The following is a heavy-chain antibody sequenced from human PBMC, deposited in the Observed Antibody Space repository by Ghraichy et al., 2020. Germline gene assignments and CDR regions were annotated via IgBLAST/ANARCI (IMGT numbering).Heavy chain of an antibody. CDR3: ARDQGYSSSWYDY. V-gene: IGHV1-69*04. CDR1: GGTFSSYA. D-gene: IGHD6-13*01. J-gene: IGHJ4*02. Sequence: SVKVSCKASGGTFSSYAISWVRQAPGQGLEWMGRIIPILGIANYAQKFQGRVTITADKSTSTAYMELSSLRSEDTAVYYCARDQGYSSSWYDYWGQGTLVTVSS. CDR2: IIPILGIA.